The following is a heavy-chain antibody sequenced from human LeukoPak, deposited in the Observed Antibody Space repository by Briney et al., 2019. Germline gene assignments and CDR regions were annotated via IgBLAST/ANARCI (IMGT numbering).Heavy chain of an antibody. V-gene: IGHV4-59*01. D-gene: IGHD6-25*01. J-gene: IGHJ4*02. CDR1: GGSISSYY. CDR2: IYYSGST. CDR3: ARVPFSPSGMWFDD. Sequence: SETLSLTCTVSGGSISSYYWSWIRQPPGKGLGLIGFIYYSGSTNYNPSLKSRVTISIDTSKNQFSLKVTSVTAADTAVYYCARVPFSPSGMWFDDWGQGTLVIVSS.